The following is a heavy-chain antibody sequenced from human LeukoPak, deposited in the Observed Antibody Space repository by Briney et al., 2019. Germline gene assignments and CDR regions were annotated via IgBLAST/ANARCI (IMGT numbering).Heavy chain of an antibody. CDR3: ASSIVAGYFDY. CDR2: INPGGSHT. J-gene: IGHJ4*02. CDR1: GYSFTSNC. D-gene: IGHD6-19*01. Sequence: GEFLKISRKGSGYSFTSNCIGLVRQMPGKGLELMGIINPGGSHTIYSTFFEGQVTISADKSISTAYLQRSDLKASDTAMFYWASSIVAGYFDYRGQGNLVTVSS. V-gene: IGHV5-51*01.